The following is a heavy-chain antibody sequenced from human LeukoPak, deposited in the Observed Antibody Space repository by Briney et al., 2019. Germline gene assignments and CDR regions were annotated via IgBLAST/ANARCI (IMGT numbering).Heavy chain of an antibody. D-gene: IGHD2-15*01. CDR2: ISSSSSYT. V-gene: IGHV3-11*06. J-gene: IGHJ6*02. CDR1: GFTFSDYY. CDR3: ARDMVVAARGGMDV. Sequence: AGGSLRLSCAASGFTFSDYYMSWIRQAPGKGLEWDSYISSSSSYTNYADSVKGRFTISRDNAKNSLYLQMNSLRAEDTAVYYCARDMVVAARGGMDVWGQGTTVTVSS.